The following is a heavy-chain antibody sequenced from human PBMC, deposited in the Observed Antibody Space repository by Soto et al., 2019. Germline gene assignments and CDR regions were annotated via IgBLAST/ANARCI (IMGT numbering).Heavy chain of an antibody. CDR2: IWYDGSNK. Sequence: QVQLVESGGGVVQPGRSLRLSCAASGFTFSSYGMHWVRQAPGKGLEWVAVIWYDGSNKYYADSVKGRFTISRDNSKNTLYLQMNRLRAEDTAVYYCARGPDYYDSSGAFDYWGQGTLVTVSS. J-gene: IGHJ4*02. V-gene: IGHV3-33*01. CDR3: ARGPDYYDSSGAFDY. CDR1: GFTFSSYG. D-gene: IGHD3-22*01.